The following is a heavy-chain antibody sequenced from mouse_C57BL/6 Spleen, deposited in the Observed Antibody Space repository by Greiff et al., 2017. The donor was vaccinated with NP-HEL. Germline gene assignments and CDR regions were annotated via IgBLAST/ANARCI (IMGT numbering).Heavy chain of an antibody. V-gene: IGHV1-9*01. CDR2: ILPGSGST. CDR1: GYTFTGYW. D-gene: IGHD2-4*01. Sequence: QVQLKQSGAELMKPGASVKLSCKATGYTFTGYWMEWVKQRPGHGLEWIGEILPGSGSTNYNEKFKGKATFTADTSSNTAYMQLSSLTTEDSAIYYCARRPYDYDDGYGYFDDWGTGTTVTVSS. J-gene: IGHJ1*03. CDR3: ARRPYDYDDGYGYFDD.